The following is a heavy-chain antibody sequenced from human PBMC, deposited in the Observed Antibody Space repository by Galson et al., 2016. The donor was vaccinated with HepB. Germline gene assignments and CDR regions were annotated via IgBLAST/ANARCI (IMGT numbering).Heavy chain of an antibody. Sequence: SETLSLTCTVSGGSINGYYLSWIRQPPGKGLEWIGYIYDSGSTKYSPSLKSRVTISEDTSKNHFSLKLSSVTAADTAVYYCARGPYYHNNSGYPFDYWGQGTLVTVTS. V-gene: IGHV4-59*12. CDR1: GGSINGYY. CDR2: IYDSGST. J-gene: IGHJ4*02. D-gene: IGHD3-22*01. CDR3: ARGPYYHNNSGYPFDY.